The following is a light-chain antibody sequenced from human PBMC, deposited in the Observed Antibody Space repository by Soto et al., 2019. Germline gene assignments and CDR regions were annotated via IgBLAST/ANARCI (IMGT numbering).Light chain of an antibody. J-gene: IGKJ3*01. CDR1: QSVSSSY. V-gene: IGKV3-20*01. CDR2: GAS. CDR3: QQHDSSPVT. Sequence: EIVLTQSPGTLSLSPGERATLSCRASQSVSSSYLAWYQQKPGQAPRLLIDGASSRATGIPDRFSGSGSGTDFTLNISRLEPEDFAVYYCQQHDSSPVTFGPGTKVDIK.